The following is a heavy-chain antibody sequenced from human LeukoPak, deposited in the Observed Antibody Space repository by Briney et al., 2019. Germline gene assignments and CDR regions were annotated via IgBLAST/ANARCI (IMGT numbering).Heavy chain of an antibody. Sequence: GGSLRLSCAASGFTFSSYGMHWVRQAPGKGLQWVACIRYDGSNKYYADSVKGRFTISRDNSKNTLYLQMNSLRAEDTAVYYCARDQGSGKGFDPWGQGTLVTVSS. CDR2: IRYDGSNK. D-gene: IGHD3-10*01. V-gene: IGHV3-30*02. CDR1: GFTFSSYG. CDR3: ARDQGSGKGFDP. J-gene: IGHJ5*02.